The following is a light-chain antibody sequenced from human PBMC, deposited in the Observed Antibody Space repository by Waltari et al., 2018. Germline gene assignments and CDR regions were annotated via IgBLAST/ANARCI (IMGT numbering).Light chain of an antibody. V-gene: IGKV3-15*01. CDR2: GAF. CDR3: QQYNKWPRT. Sequence: EIVMTKSPATLSVSPGERGILSCRASQSVGGYLAWYQQKPGQAPRLLIYGAFTRATGIPARFSGSGSGTEFTLTISSLQSEDFAVYYCQQYNKWPRTFGQGTKLEIK. J-gene: IGKJ2*01. CDR1: QSVGGY.